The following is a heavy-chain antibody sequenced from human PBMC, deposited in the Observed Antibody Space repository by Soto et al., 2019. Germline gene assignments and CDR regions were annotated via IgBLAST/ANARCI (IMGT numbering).Heavy chain of an antibody. CDR1: GGSVSSGDYY. V-gene: IGHV4-61*08. J-gene: IGHJ5*02. CDR2: IYYSGNT. CDR3: ARIPVDTSMIYWLDP. Sequence: PSETLSLTCTVSGGSVSSGDYYWSWIRQSPGKGLEWIGYIYYSGNTNYNPSLKSRVIISVDTSKNLFSLKLTSVTAADTAVYCCARIPVDTSMIYWLDPWGQGTLVTVSS. D-gene: IGHD5-18*01.